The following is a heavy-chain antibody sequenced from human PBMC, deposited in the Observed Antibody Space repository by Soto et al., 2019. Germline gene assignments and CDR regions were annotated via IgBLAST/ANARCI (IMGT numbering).Heavy chain of an antibody. Sequence: SETLSLTCTVSGGSISSYYWSWIRQPPGKGLEWIGYIYYSGSTNYNPSLKSRVTISVDTSKNQFSLKLSSVTAADTAVYYCARNYIRYFDLAQYYMDVWGKGTTVTVSS. CDR2: IYYSGST. D-gene: IGHD3-9*01. CDR3: ARNYIRYFDLAQYYMDV. J-gene: IGHJ6*03. V-gene: IGHV4-59*01. CDR1: GGSISSYY.